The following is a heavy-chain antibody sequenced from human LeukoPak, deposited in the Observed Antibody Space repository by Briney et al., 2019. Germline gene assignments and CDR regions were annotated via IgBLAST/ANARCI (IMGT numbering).Heavy chain of an antibody. CDR3: ARDVVGATTDY. J-gene: IGHJ4*02. CDR2: IYTSGST. D-gene: IGHD1-26*01. Sequence: SETLSLTCTVSGGSIRSYYWSWIRQPPGKGLEWIGYIYTSGSTNYNPSLKSRVTISVDTSKNQFSLKLSSVTAADTAVYYCARDVVGATTDYWGQGTLVTVSS. V-gene: IGHV4-4*09. CDR1: GGSIRSYY.